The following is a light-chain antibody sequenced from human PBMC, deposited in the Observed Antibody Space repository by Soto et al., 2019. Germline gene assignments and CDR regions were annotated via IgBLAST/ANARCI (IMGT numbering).Light chain of an antibody. Sequence: EIVVTQSPATLSLSPGERATLSCRASQSVSSYLAWYQQKPGQAPRLLIYDASNRATGIPARSSGSGSGTDFTLTISSLEPEDFAVYYCQQRSNWPTFGQGTRLEIK. J-gene: IGKJ5*01. CDR3: QQRSNWPT. V-gene: IGKV3-11*01. CDR1: QSVSSY. CDR2: DAS.